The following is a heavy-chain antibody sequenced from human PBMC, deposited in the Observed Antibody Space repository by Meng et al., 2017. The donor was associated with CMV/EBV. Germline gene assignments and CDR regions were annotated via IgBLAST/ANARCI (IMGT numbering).Heavy chain of an antibody. CDR1: GFTVSSNY. J-gene: IGHJ4*02. Sequence: GGSLRLSCAASGFTVSSNYMSWVRQAPGKGLEWVSVIYSGGSTYYADSVKGRFTISRDNSKNTLYLQMNSLRAEDTAVYYCARVHFGDYGMDYWGQGTLVTVSS. V-gene: IGHV3-66*02. CDR3: ARVHFGDYGMDY. D-gene: IGHD4-17*01. CDR2: IYSGGST.